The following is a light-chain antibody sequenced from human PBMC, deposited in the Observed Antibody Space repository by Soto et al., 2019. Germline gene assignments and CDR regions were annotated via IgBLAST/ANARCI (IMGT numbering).Light chain of an antibody. CDR1: ESIDNW. V-gene: IGKV1-5*01. CDR3: QQYHTDWT. J-gene: IGKJ1*01. Sequence: DIQMTQSPSTLYASVGDTVTITCPASESIDNWLAWYQQKPGKAPKLLIFAASTLIRGVPSRFSGRGSGTEFTLTISSLQVDAYATFYCQQYHTDWTFGQGTKVEIK. CDR2: AAS.